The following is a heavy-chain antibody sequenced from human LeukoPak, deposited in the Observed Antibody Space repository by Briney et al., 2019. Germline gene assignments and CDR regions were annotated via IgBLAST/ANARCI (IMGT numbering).Heavy chain of an antibody. D-gene: IGHD5/OR15-5a*01. J-gene: IGHJ4*02. Sequence: ASVKVSCKVSGYTLTELSMHWVRQAPGQGLEWMGIINPSGGSTSYAQKFQGRVTMTRDTSTSTVYMEVTSLRSEDTAVYYCARGFDGLRLKGQYFDYWGQGTLVTVSS. CDR2: INPSGGST. CDR3: ARGFDGLRLKGQYFDY. CDR1: GYTLTELS. V-gene: IGHV1-46*01.